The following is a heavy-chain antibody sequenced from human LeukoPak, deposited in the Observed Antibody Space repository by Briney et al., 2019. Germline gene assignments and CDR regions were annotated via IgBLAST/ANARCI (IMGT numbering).Heavy chain of an antibody. D-gene: IGHD2-15*01. CDR3: ARGGFFDY. J-gene: IGHJ4*02. V-gene: IGHV3-53*01. Sequence: GGSLRLSCAASGFTFSSPAMSWVRQAPGKGLEWVSVIYSGGSTYYADSVKGRFTISRDTSKNTVYLQMNNLRVEDTAVYYCARGGFFDYWGQGTLVTVSS. CDR2: IYSGGST. CDR1: GFTFSSPA.